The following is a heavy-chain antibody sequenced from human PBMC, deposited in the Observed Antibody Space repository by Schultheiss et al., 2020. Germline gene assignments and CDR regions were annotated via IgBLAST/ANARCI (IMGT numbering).Heavy chain of an antibody. J-gene: IGHJ4*02. V-gene: IGHV3-66*01. CDR3: TTNDPGYSYGYHGCVY. CDR2: IYSGGST. CDR1: GFTFSSYS. Sequence: GGSLRLSCAASGFTFSSYSMNWVRQAPGKGLEWVSVIYSGGSTYYADSVKGRFTISRDNAKNSLYLQMNSLRAEDTAVYYCTTNDPGYSYGYHGCVYWGQGALVTVSS. D-gene: IGHD5-18*01.